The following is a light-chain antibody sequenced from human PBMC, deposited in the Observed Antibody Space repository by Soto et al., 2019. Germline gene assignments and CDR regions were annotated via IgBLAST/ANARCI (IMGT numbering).Light chain of an antibody. J-gene: IGLJ2*01. Sequence: QPVLTQPPSASGTPGQRVTISCSGSRSNIGSNYVFWYQQLPGTAPKLLIYSNYQRPSGVPDRFSGSKSGASASLAISGLRSEDEADYYCAACDDSLSAVVFGGGTKLTVL. CDR1: RSNIGSNY. V-gene: IGLV1-47*02. CDR3: AACDDSLSAVV. CDR2: SNY.